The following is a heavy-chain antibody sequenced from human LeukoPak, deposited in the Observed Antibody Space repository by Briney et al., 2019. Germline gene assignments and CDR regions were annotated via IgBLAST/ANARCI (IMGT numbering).Heavy chain of an antibody. J-gene: IGHJ4*02. Sequence: GESLRLSCVVSGFTFSNAWMSWIRQAPGKGLEWVGRIKTKTDGDRTDYAAPVEGRFTISRDDSKNTLSLQMNSLKTEDTAVYYCTTDLIGSSGYYSGGFDYWGQGTLVTVSS. V-gene: IGHV3-15*01. D-gene: IGHD3-22*01. CDR3: TTDLIGSSGYYSGGFDY. CDR2: IKTKTDGDRT. CDR1: GFTFSNAW.